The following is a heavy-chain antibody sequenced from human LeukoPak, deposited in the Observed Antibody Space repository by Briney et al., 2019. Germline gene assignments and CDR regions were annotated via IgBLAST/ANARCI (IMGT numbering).Heavy chain of an antibody. CDR2: INHSGST. J-gene: IGHJ4*02. Sequence: SETLSLTCAVYGGSFSGYYWSWIRQPPGKGLEWIGEINHSGSTNYNPSLKSRVTISVDTSKNQFSLKLSSVTAADTAVYYCARGGIQTLDYWGQGTLVTVSS. V-gene: IGHV4-34*01. D-gene: IGHD5-18*01. CDR3: ARGGIQTLDY. CDR1: GGSFSGYY.